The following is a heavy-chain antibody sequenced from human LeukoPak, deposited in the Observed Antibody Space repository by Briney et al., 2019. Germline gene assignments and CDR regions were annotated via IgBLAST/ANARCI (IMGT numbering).Heavy chain of an antibody. Sequence: SETLSLTCSVPGVPTNTLHWSCIRQPAGKGLEWIGRIHSSGSTHYNPSLKSRVTMSLDTSKNQFSLKLTSVTAADTAVYYCARDNDFFDYWGRGTLVTVSS. CDR1: GVPTNTLH. V-gene: IGHV4-4*07. J-gene: IGHJ4*02. CDR2: IHSSGST. CDR3: ARDNDFFDY.